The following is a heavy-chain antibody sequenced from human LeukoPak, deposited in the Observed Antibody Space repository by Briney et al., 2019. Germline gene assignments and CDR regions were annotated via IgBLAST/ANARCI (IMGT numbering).Heavy chain of an antibody. J-gene: IGHJ4*02. CDR1: GFTFSRYS. V-gene: IGHV3-21*01. D-gene: IGHD3-10*01. CDR2: ISSRRSYI. Sequence: PGGSLRLCCAASGFTFSRYSMNWARQAPGKGLEWVSSISSRRSYISYADSGKGRFTISRDNAKNSLYLQMNSLRAEDTAVYYCARMALFGRWGQGTLVTVSS. CDR3: ARMALFGR.